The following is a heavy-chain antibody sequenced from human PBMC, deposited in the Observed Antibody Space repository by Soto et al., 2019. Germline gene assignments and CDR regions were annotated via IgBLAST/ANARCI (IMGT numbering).Heavy chain of an antibody. V-gene: IGHV3-23*01. CDR1: GFTFSSYA. CDR2: ISGSGGST. D-gene: IGHD6-19*01. CDR3: AKAPVAGFTYYYYGMDV. Sequence: GGSLRLSCAASGFTFSSYAMTWVRQAPGKGLEWVSAISGSGGSTYYADSVKGRFTISRDNSKNTLYLQMNSLRAEDTAVYYCAKAPVAGFTYYYYGMDVWGQGTTVTVSS. J-gene: IGHJ6*02.